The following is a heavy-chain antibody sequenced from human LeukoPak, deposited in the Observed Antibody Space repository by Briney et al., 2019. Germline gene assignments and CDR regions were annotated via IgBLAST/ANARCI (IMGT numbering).Heavy chain of an antibody. CDR3: ARGTNWRWLPD. CDR1: GYTFTTYG. J-gene: IGHJ4*02. V-gene: IGHV1-18*01. Sequence: ASVKVSCKASGYTFTTYGVSWVRQAPGQGLEWMGWISPYNGNTNYAQNLQGRVTMTTDTSTSTAYMELRSLRSDDTAVYYCARGTNWRWLPDWGQGTLVTVSS. CDR2: ISPYNGNT. D-gene: IGHD2-15*01.